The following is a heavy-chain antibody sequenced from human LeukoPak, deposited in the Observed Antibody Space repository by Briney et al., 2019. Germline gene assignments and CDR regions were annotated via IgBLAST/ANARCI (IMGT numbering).Heavy chain of an antibody. D-gene: IGHD3-16*02. CDR2: FDPEDGET. J-gene: IGHJ4*02. CDR1: GYTLTELS. V-gene: IGHV1-24*01. Sequence: GASVKVSCKVSGYTLTELSMHWVRQAPGKGLEWMGGFDPEDGETIYAQRFQGRVTMTEDTSTDTAYMELSSLRSEDTAVYYCATGVCVWGSYRWCVGYEGYFDYWGQGTLVTVSS. CDR3: ATGVCVWGSYRWCVGYEGYFDY.